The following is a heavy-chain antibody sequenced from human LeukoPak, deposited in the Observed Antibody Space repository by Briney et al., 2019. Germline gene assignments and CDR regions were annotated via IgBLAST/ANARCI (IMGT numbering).Heavy chain of an antibody. CDR2: VSADGRTQ. V-gene: IGHV3-30*04. CDR3: AREFGHNRWYFDY. D-gene: IGHD5-24*01. Sequence: PGGSLRLSCAASGFTFNNYAMHWVRQAPGKGLEWVTVVSADGRTQLYSDSVKGRFTISRDNSLNTLHLQMNSLRTEDTAVYYCAREFGHNRWYFDYWGQGALVTVSS. J-gene: IGHJ4*02. CDR1: GFTFNNYA.